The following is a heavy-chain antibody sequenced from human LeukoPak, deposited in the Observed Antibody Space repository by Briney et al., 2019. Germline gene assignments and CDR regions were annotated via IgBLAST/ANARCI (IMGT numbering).Heavy chain of an antibody. CDR1: GGSISSGGYY. CDR3: ARSAMGGYSKLDAFDI. D-gene: IGHD5-12*01. Sequence: SETLSLTCTVSGGSISSGGYYWSCIRQHPGKGLEWIGYIYYSGSTYYNPSLKSRVTISVDTSKNQFSLKLGSVTAADTAVYYCARSAMGGYSKLDAFDIWGQGTMVTVSS. J-gene: IGHJ3*02. CDR2: IYYSGST. V-gene: IGHV4-31*03.